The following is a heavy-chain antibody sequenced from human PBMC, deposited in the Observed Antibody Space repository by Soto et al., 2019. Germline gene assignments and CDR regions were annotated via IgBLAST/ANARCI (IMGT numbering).Heavy chain of an antibody. CDR1: SASIITEQR. D-gene: IGHD6-19*01. CDR2: IHHSGST. CDR3: ARSFGWYAIDH. Sequence: QMQLQESGPGLVKPSETLSLTCAVSSASIITEQRWTWVRQPPGKGLEWIGEIHHSGSTNNNPSLRSRVTMSVAKSQNQFARDLNAVAAADTALYDCARSFGWYAIDHWGQGTLVIVSS. V-gene: IGHV4-4*02. J-gene: IGHJ4*02.